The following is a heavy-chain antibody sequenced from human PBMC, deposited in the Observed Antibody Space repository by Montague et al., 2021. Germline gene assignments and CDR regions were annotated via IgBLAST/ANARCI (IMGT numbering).Heavy chain of an antibody. CDR1: GYSFTSYW. J-gene: IGHJ3*02. CDR2: VYPGDSDN. Sequence: QSGAEVKKPGESLKISCKGSGYSFTSYWIGWVRQMPGKGLEWMGTVYPGDSDNRYSPSFQGQVTISADKSISTAYLQWSSLKASDTAVYYCARATTVTYGWDAFDIWGQGTLVIVSS. CDR3: ARATTVTYGWDAFDI. V-gene: IGHV5-51*01. D-gene: IGHD4-17*01.